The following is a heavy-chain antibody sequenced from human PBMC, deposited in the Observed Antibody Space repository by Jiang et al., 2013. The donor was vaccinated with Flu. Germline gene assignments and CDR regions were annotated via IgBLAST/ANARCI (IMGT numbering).Heavy chain of an antibody. V-gene: IGHV6-1*01. J-gene: IGHJ4*02. CDR3: AGGDCSGGSCNYNY. D-gene: IGHD2-15*01. Sequence: SQTLSLTCAISGDSVSSNSAAWNWIRQSPSRGLEWLGRTYYRSKWYSDHAISVKSRLTINPDTSKNQFSLHLNSVTPEDSAVYYCAGGDCSGGSCNYNYWGQGTLVTVSS. CDR2: TYYRSKWYS. CDR1: GDSVSSNSAA.